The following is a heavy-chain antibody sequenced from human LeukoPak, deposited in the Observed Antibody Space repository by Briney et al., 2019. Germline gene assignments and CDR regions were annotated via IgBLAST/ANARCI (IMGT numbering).Heavy chain of an antibody. D-gene: IGHD3-3*01. CDR1: GFTFSSYA. CDR3: ARVRFLEWSDY. Sequence: PGGSLRLSCAASGFTFSSYAMSWARQAPGKGPEWVANINQEGSEKYYGDSVKGRFTISRDNAKNTLYLEMNSLRAEDTAVYYCARVRFLEWSDYWGQGTLVTVSS. CDR2: INQEGSEK. V-gene: IGHV3-7*01. J-gene: IGHJ4*02.